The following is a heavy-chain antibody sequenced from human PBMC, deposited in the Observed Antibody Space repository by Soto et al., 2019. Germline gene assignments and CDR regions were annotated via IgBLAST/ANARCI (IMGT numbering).Heavy chain of an antibody. J-gene: IGHJ4*02. CDR1: GFTFSSYG. CDR3: AVVAGSYYLDC. CDR2: ITYNGGTT. Sequence: GGSLRLSCSASGFTFSSYGMHWVRQAPGKGLEYVSAITYNGGTTNYADSVKGRFTISRDNSKNTLYLQMSSLRAEDTALYYCAVVAGSYYLDCWGQGTLVTVSS. D-gene: IGHD6-19*01. V-gene: IGHV3-64D*08.